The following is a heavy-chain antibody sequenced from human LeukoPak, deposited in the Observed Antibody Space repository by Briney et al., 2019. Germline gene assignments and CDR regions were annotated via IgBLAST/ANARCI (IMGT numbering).Heavy chain of an antibody. D-gene: IGHD3-3*02. CDR2: IIGSGRNT. Sequence: GGSLRLSCAASGFTFSSYVMSWVRQAPGKGLEWVSTIIGSGRNTYYADSVKGRFTISRDNSKNTLYLQMNSLRAEDTAVYYCAKRHSPGLYYFDYGGQGTLVTVSS. CDR1: GFTFSSYV. V-gene: IGHV3-23*01. CDR3: AKRHSPGLYYFDY. J-gene: IGHJ4*02.